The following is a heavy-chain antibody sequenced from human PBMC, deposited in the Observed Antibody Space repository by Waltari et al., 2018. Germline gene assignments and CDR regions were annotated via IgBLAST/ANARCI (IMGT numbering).Heavy chain of an antibody. CDR1: GGTVSSYA. CDR2: IIPILGIA. D-gene: IGHD2-8*01. V-gene: IGHV1-69*10. Sequence: VQLVQSGAEVKKPGSSVKVSCKASGGTVSSYAISWVRQAPGQVLEWMGGIIPILGIAHYAQQFPGRVTITADKSTSTASMALSSLRSEDPAVYYCARDPRSPNAAFDIWGQGPMVPVSS. CDR3: ARDPRSPNAAFDI. J-gene: IGHJ3*02.